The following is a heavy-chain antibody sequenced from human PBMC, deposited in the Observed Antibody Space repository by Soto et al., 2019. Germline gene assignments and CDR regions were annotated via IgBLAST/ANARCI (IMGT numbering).Heavy chain of an antibody. CDR1: GYTFTRYD. CDR2: MNPNSGNT. CDR3: ARSYSSSGFWFDP. V-gene: IGHV1-8*01. Sequence: ASVKVSCKASGYTFTRYDINWVRQATGQGLEGMGWMNPNSGNTGYAQKFQGRVTMTRNTSISTAYMELSSLRSEDTAVYYRARSYSSSGFWFDPWGQGTLVTVSS. D-gene: IGHD6-13*01. J-gene: IGHJ5*02.